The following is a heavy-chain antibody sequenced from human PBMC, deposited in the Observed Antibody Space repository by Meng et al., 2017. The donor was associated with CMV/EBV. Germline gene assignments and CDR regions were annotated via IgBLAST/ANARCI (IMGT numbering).Heavy chain of an antibody. CDR2: ISVYNGHT. D-gene: IGHD2-21*01. CDR1: GYTFTGYG. V-gene: IGHV1-18*01. CDR3: ARGVPLGIIYSFDY. Sequence: QVPLGQSGVEVKKPGASVKVSCKASGYTFTGYGISWVRQAPGQGLEWMGWISVYNGHTNFAQNLQGRVTMTTDTSTSTAYVELRSLRSDDTAIYYCARGVPLGIIYSFDYWGQGTLVTVSS. J-gene: IGHJ4*01.